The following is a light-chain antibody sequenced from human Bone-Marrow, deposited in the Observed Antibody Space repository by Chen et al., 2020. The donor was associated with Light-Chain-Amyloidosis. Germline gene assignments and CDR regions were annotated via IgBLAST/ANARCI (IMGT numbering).Light chain of an antibody. J-gene: IGLJ3*02. V-gene: IGLV3-21*02. CDR2: DDS. Sequence: SYVLTQPSSVSVAPGQTATIACGGNNIGSTSVHWYQQTPGQAPLLVVYDDSDRPSGIPERLSGSNSRNTATLTISRVEAGDEGDYYCQVWDRSSDRPVFGGGTKLTVL. CDR3: QVWDRSSDRPV. CDR1: NIGSTS.